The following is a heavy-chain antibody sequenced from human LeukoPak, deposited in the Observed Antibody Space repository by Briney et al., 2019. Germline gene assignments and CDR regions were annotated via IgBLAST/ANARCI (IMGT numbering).Heavy chain of an antibody. J-gene: IGHJ3*02. D-gene: IGHD1-26*01. V-gene: IGHV4-34*01. CDR2: INHSGTT. CDR1: SGSLNTYY. CDR3: ARSRRSWDAFDI. Sequence: PSETLSLTCVVSSGSLNTYYWSCIRQAPGKGLEWIGEINHSGTTNYNPSLKSRVTISVDTSKNQFSLKVSSVTAADTAVYYCARSRRSWDAFDIWGQGTMVTISS.